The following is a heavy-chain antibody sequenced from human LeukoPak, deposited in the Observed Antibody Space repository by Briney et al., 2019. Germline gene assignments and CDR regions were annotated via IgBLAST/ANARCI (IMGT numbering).Heavy chain of an antibody. Sequence: ASVKVSCKASGYTFTGYCMHWVRQAPGQGLEWMGWINPKSGGTNYAQKFQGRVTMTRDTSISTTYMELSRLRSDDTAVYYCARASMTIYYYYMDVWGKGTTVSVSS. V-gene: IGHV1-2*02. J-gene: IGHJ6*03. CDR2: INPKSGGT. D-gene: IGHD3-3*01. CDR3: ARASMTIYYYYMDV. CDR1: GYTFTGYC.